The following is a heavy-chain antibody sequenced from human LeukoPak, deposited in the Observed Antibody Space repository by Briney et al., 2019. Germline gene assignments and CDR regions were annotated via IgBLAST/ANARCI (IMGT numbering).Heavy chain of an antibody. CDR1: GFTFSSYG. V-gene: IGHV3-23*01. CDR3: TTVRVNDYVWGSYRYSYFDY. CDR2: ISGSGGST. Sequence: QPGGTLRLSCAASGFTFSSYGMSWVRQAPGKGLEWVSAISGSGGSTYYADSVKGRFTISRDNSKNTLYLQMNSLKTEDTAVYYCTTVRVNDYVWGSYRYSYFDYWGQGTLVTVSS. D-gene: IGHD3-16*02. J-gene: IGHJ4*02.